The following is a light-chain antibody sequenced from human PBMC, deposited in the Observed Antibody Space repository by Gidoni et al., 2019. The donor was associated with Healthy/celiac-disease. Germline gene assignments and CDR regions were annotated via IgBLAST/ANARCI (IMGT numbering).Light chain of an antibody. J-gene: IGKJ2*01. CDR2: AAS. CDR1: QIISSY. CDR3: QQSYSTPGT. V-gene: IGKV1-39*01. Sequence: DIQITQSPSSLSASVGDRVTITCRASQIISSYLHWYQQKPGKAPQHLIYAASSLQSGVPSRFSGSGSGTDLTLTISSRQPEDFATYYCQQSYSTPGTFGQGTKLEIK.